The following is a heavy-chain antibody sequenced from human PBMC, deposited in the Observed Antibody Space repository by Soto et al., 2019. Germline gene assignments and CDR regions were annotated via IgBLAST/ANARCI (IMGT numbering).Heavy chain of an antibody. D-gene: IGHD3-22*01. V-gene: IGHV3-72*01. Sequence: PGGSLRLSCAGSGFTFSDHYIDWVRQAPGKGLEWVGRTTNRAKSYTAEYAASVKGRFTISRDDSHMYLQMDSLKTEDTAVYYCAREGDSSGTDFDYWGQGTLVTVSS. CDR2: TTNRAKSYTA. CDR1: GFTFSDHY. CDR3: AREGDSSGTDFDY. J-gene: IGHJ4*02.